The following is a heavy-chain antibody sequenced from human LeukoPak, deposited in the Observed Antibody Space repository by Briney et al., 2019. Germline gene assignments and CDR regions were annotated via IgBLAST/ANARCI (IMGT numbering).Heavy chain of an antibody. CDR2: ISGRSSTI. V-gene: IGHV3-48*01. CDR1: AFTFSDYS. D-gene: IGHD1-26*01. Sequence: GGSLRLSCAASAFTFSDYSMNWVRQAPGKGLEWISYISGRSSTIYYADSVRGRFTISRDNAENSMYLQMNSLRAEDTAVYYCARDRLTSGSYFFDYWGQGTLVTVSS. CDR3: ARDRLTSGSYFFDY. J-gene: IGHJ4*02.